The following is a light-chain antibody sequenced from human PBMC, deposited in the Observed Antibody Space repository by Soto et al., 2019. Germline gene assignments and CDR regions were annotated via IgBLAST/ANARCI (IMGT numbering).Light chain of an antibody. Sequence: DIVMTQSPDSLAVSLGDRASINCKSSQNVLYSSNNKNYLAWYQQKPGQPPKLLIYWASTRESGVPDRFSGSGSGTDFTLTISSPQAEDVAVYYCQQYYSTPPVTFGQGTKVEIK. J-gene: IGKJ1*01. CDR2: WAS. CDR1: QNVLYSSNNKNY. V-gene: IGKV4-1*01. CDR3: QQYYSTPPVT.